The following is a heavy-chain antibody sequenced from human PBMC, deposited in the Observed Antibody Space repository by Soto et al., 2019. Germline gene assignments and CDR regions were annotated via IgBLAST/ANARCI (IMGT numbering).Heavy chain of an antibody. D-gene: IGHD6-6*01. CDR1: GGSISSYY. CDR3: ARIVSVWQSMEIDY. Sequence: SETLSLTCTVSGGSISSYYWSWIRQPPGKGLEWIGYIYYSGSTNYNPSLKSRVTISVDTSKNQFSLKLSSVTAADTAVYYCARIVSVWQSMEIDYWGQGTLVTVSS. J-gene: IGHJ4*02. V-gene: IGHV4-59*01. CDR2: IYYSGST.